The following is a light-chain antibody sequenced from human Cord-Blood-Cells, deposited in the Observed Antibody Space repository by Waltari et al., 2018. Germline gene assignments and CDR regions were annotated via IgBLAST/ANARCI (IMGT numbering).Light chain of an antibody. V-gene: IGKV1-39*01. CDR3: QQSYSTLMYS. CDR2: AAS. CDR1: QSISSY. J-gene: IGKJ2*03. Sequence: MTQSPSSLSASVGDRVTITCRASQSISSYLNWYQQKPGKAPKLLIYAASSLQSGVPSRFSGSGSGTDFTLTISSLQPEDFATYYCQQSYSTLMYSFGQGTK.